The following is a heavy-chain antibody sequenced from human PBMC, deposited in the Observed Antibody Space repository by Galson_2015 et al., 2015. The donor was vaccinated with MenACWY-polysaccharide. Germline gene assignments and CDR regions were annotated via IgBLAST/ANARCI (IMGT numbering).Heavy chain of an antibody. D-gene: IGHD2-21*02. V-gene: IGHV3-66*01. Sequence: SLRLSCAASGFTLSSKYMTWVRQAPGKGLEWVSLIYSGGTTYYTDSVKGRFTISRDNSKNTLYLQMNSLRAEDTAVDYCATGGGTLVRGTDGCPLDYWGQGTLVTVSS. CDR2: IYSGGTT. CDR3: ATGGGTLVRGTDGCPLDY. J-gene: IGHJ4*02. CDR1: GFTLSSKY.